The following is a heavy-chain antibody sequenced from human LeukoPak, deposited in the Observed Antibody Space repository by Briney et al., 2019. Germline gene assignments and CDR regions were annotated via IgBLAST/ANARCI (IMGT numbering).Heavy chain of an antibody. CDR3: ATYSRSGSYSDY. J-gene: IGHJ4*02. D-gene: IGHD3-10*01. CDR1: GGTFSSYA. Sequence: ASVRVSCKASGGTFSSYAISWVRQAPGQGLEWMGGIIPIFGTANYAQKFQGRVTITADESTSTAYMELSSLRSEDTAVYYWATYSRSGSYSDYWGQGTLVTVSS. CDR2: IIPIFGTA. V-gene: IGHV1-69*01.